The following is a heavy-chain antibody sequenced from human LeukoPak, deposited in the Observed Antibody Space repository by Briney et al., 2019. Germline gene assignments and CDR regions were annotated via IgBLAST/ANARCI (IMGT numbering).Heavy chain of an antibody. J-gene: IGHJ3*02. V-gene: IGHV3-23*05. CDR2: IHTRGT. Sequence: GGSLRLSCAASGFTFSSYAMSWVRQAPGKGLEWVSAIHTRGTQYADSVKGRFTISRDNSKNTLYLQMNSLRAEDTAVYYCARDPNGDYIGAFEIWGQGTKVTVSS. CDR3: ARDPNGDYIGAFEI. D-gene: IGHD4-17*01. CDR1: GFTFSSYA.